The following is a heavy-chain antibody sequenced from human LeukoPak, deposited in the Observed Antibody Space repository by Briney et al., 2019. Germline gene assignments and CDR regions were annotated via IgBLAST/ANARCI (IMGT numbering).Heavy chain of an antibody. J-gene: IGHJ6*04. CDR1: GDSVSSNTAA. D-gene: IGHD3-10*01. CDR2: TYYRSKWYN. CDR3: ARAGPMVRGVIDHYYGMDV. Sequence: SQTLSLTCAISGDSVSSNTAAWHWIRQSPSRGLEWLGRTYYRSKWYNDYAVSVKSRITINPVTSKNQFSLQLNSVTPEDTAVYYCARAGPMVRGVIDHYYGMDVWGKGTTVTVSS. V-gene: IGHV6-1*01.